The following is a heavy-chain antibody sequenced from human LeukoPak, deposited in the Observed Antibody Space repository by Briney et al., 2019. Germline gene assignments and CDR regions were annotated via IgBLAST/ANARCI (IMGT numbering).Heavy chain of an antibody. D-gene: IGHD4-17*01. J-gene: IGHJ4*02. Sequence: GGSLRLSCAASGFTFSNYWMTWVRQAPGKGLEWVANIKRDGSEKYYMDSVKGRFTISRDNAKNSLYLQMNSLRADNTAVYYCARALYGDYSGVDYWGQGTLVTVSS. V-gene: IGHV3-7*04. CDR2: IKRDGSEK. CDR3: ARALYGDYSGVDY. CDR1: GFTFSNYW.